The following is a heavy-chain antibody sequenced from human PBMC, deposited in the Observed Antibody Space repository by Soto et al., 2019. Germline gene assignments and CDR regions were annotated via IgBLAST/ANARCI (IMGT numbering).Heavy chain of an antibody. Sequence: GGSLRLSCAASGFTVSSNYMSWVRQAPGKGLEWVSVIYSGGSTYYADSVKGRFTISRDNSKNTLYLQMSSLRAEDTAVYYCARMSPQLLWFGELLCYMDVWGKGTTVTVSS. CDR3: ARMSPQLLWFGELLCYMDV. J-gene: IGHJ6*03. CDR2: IYSGGST. D-gene: IGHD3-10*01. CDR1: GFTVSSNY. V-gene: IGHV3-66*01.